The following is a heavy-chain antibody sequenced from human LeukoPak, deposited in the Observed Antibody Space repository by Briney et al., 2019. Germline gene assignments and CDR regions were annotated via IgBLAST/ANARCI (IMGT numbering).Heavy chain of an antibody. CDR2: MRSDGSDE. Sequence: GGSLRLSCTASGFSFRSSAMHWVRQAPGKGLEWMAFMRSDGSDEHYADSVKGRFTISRDNSHNTLYLQMNILHSEDTAVYYCAKDLGLQVGASPFDHWGLGTLVTVSS. V-gene: IGHV3-30*02. D-gene: IGHD1-26*01. J-gene: IGHJ4*02. CDR3: AKDLGLQVGASPFDH. CDR1: GFSFRSSA.